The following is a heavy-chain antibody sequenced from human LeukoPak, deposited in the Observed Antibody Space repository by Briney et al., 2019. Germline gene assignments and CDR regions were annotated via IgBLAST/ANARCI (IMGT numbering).Heavy chain of an antibody. CDR2: IGTGGDT. J-gene: IGHJ4*02. CDR1: GFTFTNYD. Sequence: GGSLRLSCAASGFTFTNYDMEWVRQPTGKPLEWVSHIGTGGDTYYPTPVKGRFTVSRENAENSLYPQMSSLRVEDTAVYYCVRGFLTNRGHGPTFDYWGQGILVTVSS. V-gene: IGHV3-13*01. D-gene: IGHD7-27*01. CDR3: VRGFLTNRGHGPTFDY.